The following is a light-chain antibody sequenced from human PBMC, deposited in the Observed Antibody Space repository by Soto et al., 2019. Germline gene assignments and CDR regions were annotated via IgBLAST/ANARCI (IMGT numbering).Light chain of an antibody. CDR3: CSYASSSTYV. Sequence: QSALTQPASVSGSPGQSITIPCTGTSNDVGRYNLVSWFQQHPGEVPKLIIYEGTKRPSGVSDRFSGSKSGNTASLTISGLQPEDEADYYCCSYASSSTYVFGTGTKVTVL. J-gene: IGLJ1*01. CDR1: SNDVGRYNL. CDR2: EGT. V-gene: IGLV2-23*01.